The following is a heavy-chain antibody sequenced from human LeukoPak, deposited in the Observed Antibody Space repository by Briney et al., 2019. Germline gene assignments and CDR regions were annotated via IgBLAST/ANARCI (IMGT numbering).Heavy chain of an antibody. Sequence: GRSLRLSCAASGFTFSSYGMHWVRQAPGKGLEWVAVIWYDGSNKYYADSVKGRFTISRDNSKNTLYLQMNSLTAEDTAVYCCAREGRCGGDCYYDYWGQGTLVTVSS. CDR2: IWYDGSNK. V-gene: IGHV3-33*01. CDR1: GFTFSSYG. CDR3: AREGRCGGDCYYDY. J-gene: IGHJ4*02. D-gene: IGHD2-21*02.